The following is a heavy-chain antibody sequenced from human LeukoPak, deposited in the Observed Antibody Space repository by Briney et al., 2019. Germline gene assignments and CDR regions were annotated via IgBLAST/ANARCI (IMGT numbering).Heavy chain of an antibody. CDR3: GRDLGTYFDY. CDR2: IYISGST. V-gene: IGHV4-4*07. D-gene: IGHD1-26*01. Sequence: SETLSLTCSVSGGSISSYYWSWIRQPAGKGLEWIGRIYISGSTNYNPSVKSPVTMSVDTSKNQLSLKLTSVTAADTAVYYCGRDLGTYFDYWGQGTLVTVSS. CDR1: GGSISSYY. J-gene: IGHJ4*02.